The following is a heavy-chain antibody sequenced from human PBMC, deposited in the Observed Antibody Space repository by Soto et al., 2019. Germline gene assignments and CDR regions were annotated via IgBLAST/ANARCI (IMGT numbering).Heavy chain of an antibody. D-gene: IGHD3-10*01. Sequence: GGSLRLCCAASGFRFSDHYMTWIPQAPGKGLEWVSKISGGGTTMYYADSVKGRFTVSRDNAKNSLYLQMNSLRAEDTAVYYCAGDPFYYASGFWGRGTLVTVSS. CDR1: GFRFSDHY. CDR3: AGDPFYYASGF. CDR2: ISGGGTTM. V-gene: IGHV3-11*01. J-gene: IGHJ4*02.